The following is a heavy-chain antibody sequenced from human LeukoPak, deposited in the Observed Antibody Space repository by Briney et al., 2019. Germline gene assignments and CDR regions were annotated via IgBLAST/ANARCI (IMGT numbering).Heavy chain of an antibody. CDR1: GFTFSSYD. Sequence: PGGSLRLSCEASGFTFSSYDMYWVRQAPGKGLDWVAFIRYDGSNEYYSDSVKGRFTISRDNSKHTLYLQMNSLRAEDSAVYYCAKEVQDTMVRELIAGNFYYYYYMDVWGKGTTVTVSS. V-gene: IGHV3-30*02. CDR2: IRYDGSNE. D-gene: IGHD3-10*01. J-gene: IGHJ6*03. CDR3: AKEVQDTMVRELIAGNFYYYYYMDV.